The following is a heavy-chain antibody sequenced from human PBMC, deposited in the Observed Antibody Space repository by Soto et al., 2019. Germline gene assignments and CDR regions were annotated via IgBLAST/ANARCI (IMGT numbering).Heavy chain of an antibody. V-gene: IGHV4-34*01. CDR3: ARGPGATVTYNWFDP. CDR1: GGSFSGYY. Sequence: QVQLQQWGAGLLKPSETLSLTCAVYGGSFSGYYWSWIRQPPGKGLEWIGEINHSGSTNYNPSLTSRVTISVDTSKNQFSLKLSSVTAADTAVYYCARGPGATVTYNWFDPWGQGTLVTVSS. D-gene: IGHD4-4*01. CDR2: INHSGST. J-gene: IGHJ5*02.